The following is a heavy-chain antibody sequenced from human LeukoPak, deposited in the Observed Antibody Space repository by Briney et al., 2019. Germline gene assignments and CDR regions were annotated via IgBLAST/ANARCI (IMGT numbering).Heavy chain of an antibody. D-gene: IGHD4-23*01. CDR3: VRLSVISPHRYFDL. CDR1: GGSISGYY. Sequence: SETLSLTCIVSGGSISGYYWSWIRQPPGKGLEWIAYIFYNGHTNYNPSLKSRVTISLDTPKNQFSLKMNSVTAADTAVYYCVRLSVISPHRYFDLWGRGTLVTVSS. V-gene: IGHV4-59*08. J-gene: IGHJ2*01. CDR2: IFYNGHT.